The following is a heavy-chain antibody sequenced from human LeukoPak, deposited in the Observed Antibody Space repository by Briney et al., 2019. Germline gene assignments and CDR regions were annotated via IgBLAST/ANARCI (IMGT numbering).Heavy chain of an antibody. CDR1: GGTFSSYA. CDR3: ARYPLGMVRGPKSDAFDI. D-gene: IGHD3-10*01. J-gene: IGHJ3*02. V-gene: IGHV1-69*04. CDR2: IIPILGIA. Sequence: ASVKVSCKASGGTFSSYAISWVRQAPGQGLEWMGRIIPILGIANYAQKFQGRVTITADKSTSTAYMELSSLRSEDTAVYYCARYPLGMVRGPKSDAFDIWGQGTMVTVSS.